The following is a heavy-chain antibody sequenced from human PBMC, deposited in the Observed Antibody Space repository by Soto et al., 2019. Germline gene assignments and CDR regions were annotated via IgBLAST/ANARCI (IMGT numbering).Heavy chain of an antibody. Sequence: PGGSLRLSYGASGFTFSSYSMNWVRQAPGKGLEWVSSISSSSSYIYYADSVKGRFTISRDNAKNSLYLQMNSLRAEDTAVYYCARARLDYFDYWGQGTLVTVSS. CDR1: GFTFSSYS. J-gene: IGHJ4*02. CDR3: ARARLDYFDY. CDR2: ISSSSSYI. V-gene: IGHV3-21*01.